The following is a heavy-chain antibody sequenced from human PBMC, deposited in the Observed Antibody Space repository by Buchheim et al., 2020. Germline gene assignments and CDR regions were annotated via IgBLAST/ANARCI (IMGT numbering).Heavy chain of an antibody. CDR2: IYYSGGS. CDR1: GGSISSYY. Sequence: QVQLQESGPGLVKPSETLSLTCTVSGGSISSYYWSWIRQPPGKGLEWIGYIYYSGGSNYNPSLKSRVTISVDTSKNQFSLKLSSVTAADTAVYYCARHDIAVAGLEIDYWGQGTL. V-gene: IGHV4-59*08. J-gene: IGHJ4*02. D-gene: IGHD6-19*01. CDR3: ARHDIAVAGLEIDY.